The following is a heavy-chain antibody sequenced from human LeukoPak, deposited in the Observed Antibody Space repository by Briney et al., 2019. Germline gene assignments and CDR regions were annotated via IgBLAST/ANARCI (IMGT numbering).Heavy chain of an antibody. J-gene: IGHJ3*02. D-gene: IGHD3-16*01. Sequence: AWGSLRLSCAASGFTFSSYAMSWVRQPPGKGLEWIGSIYYSGSTYYNPSLKSRVTISVDTSKNQFSLKLSSVTAADTAVYYCAIWGVATPDAFDIWGQGTMVTVSS. CDR3: AIWGVATPDAFDI. CDR1: GFTFSSYA. V-gene: IGHV4-38-2*01. CDR2: IYYSGST.